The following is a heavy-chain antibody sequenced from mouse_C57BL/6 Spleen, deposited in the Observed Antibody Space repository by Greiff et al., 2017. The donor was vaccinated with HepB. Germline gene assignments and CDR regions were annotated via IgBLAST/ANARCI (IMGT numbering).Heavy chain of an antibody. CDR1: GFTFTDYY. J-gene: IGHJ2*01. CDR3: ARYPPYDGYHDY. CDR2: IRNKANGYTT. Sequence: EVQLVESGGGLVQPGGSLSLSCAASGFTFTDYYMSWVRQPPGKALEWLGFIRNKANGYTTEYSASVKGRFTISRDNSQSILYLQMNALRAEDSATYYCARYPPYDGYHDYWGQGTTLTVSS. V-gene: IGHV7-3*01. D-gene: IGHD2-9*01.